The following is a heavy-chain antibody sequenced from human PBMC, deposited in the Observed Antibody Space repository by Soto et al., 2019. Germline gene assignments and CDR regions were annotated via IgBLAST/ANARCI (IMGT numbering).Heavy chain of an antibody. CDR3: ARVDGPTQEYYYGMDV. Sequence: PGGSLRLSCAASGFTFSSYSMNWVRQAPGKGLEWVSSISSSSSYIYYADSVKGRFTISRDNAKNSLYLQMNSLRAEDTAVYYCARVDGPTQEYYYGMDVWGQGTTVTVSS. D-gene: IGHD2-15*01. J-gene: IGHJ6*02. CDR1: GFTFSSYS. V-gene: IGHV3-21*01. CDR2: ISSSSSYI.